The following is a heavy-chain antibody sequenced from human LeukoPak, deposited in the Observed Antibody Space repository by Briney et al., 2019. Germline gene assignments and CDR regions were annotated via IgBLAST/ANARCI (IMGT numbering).Heavy chain of an antibody. V-gene: IGHV4-59*01. CDR2: IYYSGST. J-gene: IGHJ4*02. D-gene: IGHD6-19*01. CDR1: GGSISSYY. CDR3: ATVSPGYSSGWGVDY. Sequence: SETLSLTCTVSGGSISSYYWSWIRQPPGKGLEWIGYIYYSGSTNYNPSLKSRVTISVDTSKNQFSLKLSSVTAADTAVYYCATVSPGYSSGWGVDYWGQGTLVTVSS.